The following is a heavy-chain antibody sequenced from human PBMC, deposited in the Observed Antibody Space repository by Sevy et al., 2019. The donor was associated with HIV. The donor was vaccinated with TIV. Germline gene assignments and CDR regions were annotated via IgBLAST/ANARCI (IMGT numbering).Heavy chain of an antibody. D-gene: IGHD6-13*01. Sequence: GGSLRLSCAASGFTFSSYAMSWVRQAPGKGLEWVSAIRGSGGSTYYADSVKGRFTISRDNSKNTRYLQMNSLRAEDTAVYYCAKRSSSSWYYIGYWGQGTLVTVSS. CDR3: AKRSSSSWYYIGY. V-gene: IGHV3-23*01. CDR1: GFTFSSYA. CDR2: IRGSGGST. J-gene: IGHJ4*02.